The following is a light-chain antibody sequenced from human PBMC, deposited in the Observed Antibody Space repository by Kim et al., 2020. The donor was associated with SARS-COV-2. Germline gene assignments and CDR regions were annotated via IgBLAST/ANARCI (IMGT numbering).Light chain of an antibody. Sequence: DIQMTQSQSSLAASVGDRVTIACRASQSISTYLNWYQQKPGKAPNLLIYAASSLQSGVPSRFSGSGSGTDFTLTISSLQPEDFGTYYCQQSHTAPLLTFGGGTKVDIK. J-gene: IGKJ4*01. CDR2: AAS. CDR1: QSISTY. CDR3: QQSHTAPLLT. V-gene: IGKV1-39*01.